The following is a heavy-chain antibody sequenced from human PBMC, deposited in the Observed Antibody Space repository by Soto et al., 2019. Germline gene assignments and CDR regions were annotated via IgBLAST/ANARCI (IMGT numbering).Heavy chain of an antibody. CDR3: ARAKGEYDFWSGYHSYYYYYGMDV. CDR2: IIPIFGTA. V-gene: IGHV1-69*13. D-gene: IGHD3-3*01. CDR1: GGTFSSYA. Sequence: SVKVSCKASGGTFSSYAISWVRQAPGQGLEWMGGIIPIFGTANYAQKFQGRVTITADESTSTAYMELSSLRSEDTAVYYCARAKGEYDFWSGYHSYYYYYGMDVWGQVTTVTVSS. J-gene: IGHJ6*02.